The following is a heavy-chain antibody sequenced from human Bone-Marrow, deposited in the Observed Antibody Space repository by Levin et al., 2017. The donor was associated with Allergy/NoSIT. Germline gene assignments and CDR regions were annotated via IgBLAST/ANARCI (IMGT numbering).Heavy chain of an antibody. J-gene: IGHJ6*02. D-gene: IGHD1-20*01. CDR3: ARVIGITGTPNYGMDV. CDR2: IIPIVGIT. Sequence: PGESLKISCKVSGGTFGNYGISWVRQAPGQGLEWMGRIIPIVGITHNAQKFQGSVAISADKSTSTAYMELSSLRSEDTAVYYCARVIGITGTPNYGMDVWGQGTTVIVSS. V-gene: IGHV1-69*04. CDR1: GGTFGNYG.